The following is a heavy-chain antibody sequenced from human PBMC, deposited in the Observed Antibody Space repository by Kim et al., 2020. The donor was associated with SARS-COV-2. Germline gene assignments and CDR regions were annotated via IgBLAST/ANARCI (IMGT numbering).Heavy chain of an antibody. CDR3: ARDNRGSITMVRGVILRYGRHV. J-gene: IGHJ6*02. CDR2: IWYDGSNK. V-gene: IGHV3-33*01. CDR1: GFTFSSYG. Sequence: GGSLRLSCAASGFTFSSYGMHWVRQAPGKGLEWVAVIWYDGSNKYYADSVKGRFTISRDNSKNTLYLQMNSLRAEDTAVYYCARDNRGSITMVRGVILRYGRHVWGQGPTVNVSS. D-gene: IGHD3-10*01.